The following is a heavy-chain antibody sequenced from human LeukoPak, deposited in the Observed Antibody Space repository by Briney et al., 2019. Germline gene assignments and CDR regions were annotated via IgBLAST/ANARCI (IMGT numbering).Heavy chain of an antibody. D-gene: IGHD1-26*01. CDR3: ARLRYSGSYVAV. Sequence: KPSENPSLTCTVSGGSISSSSYYWGWIRQPPGKGVGWVGSIYYSGSTYYNPSLKSRVTISVDTSKNQFSLKLSSVTAADTAVYYCARLRYSGSYVAVWGQGTLVTVSS. V-gene: IGHV4-39*01. J-gene: IGHJ4*02. CDR2: IYYSGST. CDR1: GGSISSSSYY.